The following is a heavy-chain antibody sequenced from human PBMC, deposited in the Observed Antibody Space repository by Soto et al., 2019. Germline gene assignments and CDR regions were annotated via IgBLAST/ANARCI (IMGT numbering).Heavy chain of an antibody. Sequence: QITLKESGPALVKPTQTLTLTCTFSGFSLNTTSGAGVDWIRQPPGKALEWVAPIYWNDDTRYSPSLKNRLIITKDTSKNQVVLTMTNMDPVDTATYYCAHRSPGGCSGSSCYYNWFDPWGQGTLVTVSS. V-gene: IGHV2-5*01. CDR1: GFSLNTTSGAG. D-gene: IGHD2-15*01. J-gene: IGHJ5*02. CDR3: AHRSPGGCSGSSCYYNWFDP. CDR2: IYWNDDT.